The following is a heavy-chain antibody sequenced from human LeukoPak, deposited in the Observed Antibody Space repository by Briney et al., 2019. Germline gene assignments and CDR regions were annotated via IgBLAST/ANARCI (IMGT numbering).Heavy chain of an antibody. Sequence: SETLSLTCTVSGGSIKVGDYYWRWIRQHPGKGLEWIGYIYYSGNTYYNPSLKSRVTISVDTSKNQISLKLSSLTCADTAVYYCARGGITAYYYYYMDVWGKGTTVTVSS. CDR1: GGSIKVGDYY. J-gene: IGHJ6*03. CDR3: ARGGITAYYYYYMDV. CDR2: IYYSGNT. D-gene: IGHD3-10*01. V-gene: IGHV4-31*03.